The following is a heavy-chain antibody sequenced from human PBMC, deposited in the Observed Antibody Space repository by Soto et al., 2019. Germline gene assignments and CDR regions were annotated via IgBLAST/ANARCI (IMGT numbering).Heavy chain of an antibody. J-gene: IGHJ4*02. CDR1: GFTFSSYS. D-gene: IGHD6-19*01. CDR2: ISSSSSTI. V-gene: IGHV3-48*01. Sequence: GGSLRLSCAASGFTFSSYSMNWVRQAPGKGLEWVSYISSSSSTIYYADSVKGRFTISRDNAKNSLYLQMNSLRAEYTAVYDGSSQCIAVAGFDYWGQGTLVTVSS. CDR3: SSQCIAVAGFDY.